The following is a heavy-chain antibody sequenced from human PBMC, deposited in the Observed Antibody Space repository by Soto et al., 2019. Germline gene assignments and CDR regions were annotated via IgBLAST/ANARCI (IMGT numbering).Heavy chain of an antibody. Sequence: GGSLRLSCAASGFTFSSYGMHWVRQAPGKGLEWVAVIWYDGSNKYYADSVKGRFTISRDNSKNTLYLQMNSLRAEDTAVYYCARVWEPYGDYPPAAFDIWGQGTMVTVSS. D-gene: IGHD4-17*01. CDR2: IWYDGSNK. CDR1: GFTFSSYG. V-gene: IGHV3-33*01. CDR3: ARVWEPYGDYPPAAFDI. J-gene: IGHJ3*02.